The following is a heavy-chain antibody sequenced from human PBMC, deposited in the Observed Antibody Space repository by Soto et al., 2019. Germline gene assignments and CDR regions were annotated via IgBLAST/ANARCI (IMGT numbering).Heavy chain of an antibody. CDR2: IMPIFGGP. CDR1: GGIFSDFS. CDR3: ASSLRMPGIGNYYYGMDV. V-gene: IGHV1-69*12. D-gene: IGHD6-13*01. Sequence: QVQLVQSGAEVKKPGSSLKVSCKASGGIFSDFSFSWVRQAPGQGLEWMGGIMPIFGGPDYVQRFRGRVTITADEVTRTAFMELRGLTSEDTATYYCASSLRMPGIGNYYYGMDVWGQGTTVTVSS. J-gene: IGHJ6*02.